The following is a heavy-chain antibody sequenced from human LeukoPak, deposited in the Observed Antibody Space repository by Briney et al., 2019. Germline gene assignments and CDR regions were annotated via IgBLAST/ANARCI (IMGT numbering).Heavy chain of an antibody. V-gene: IGHV3-48*03. Sequence: GESLRLSRAASGFTFSSYEMNWVRQAPGKGLEWVSYISSSGSTIYYADSVKGRFTISRDNAKNSLYLQMNSLRAEDTAVYYCARESQIGYSYGYNYFDYWGQGTLVTVSS. CDR1: GFTFSSYE. CDR3: ARESQIGYSYGYNYFDY. J-gene: IGHJ4*02. CDR2: ISSSGSTI. D-gene: IGHD5-18*01.